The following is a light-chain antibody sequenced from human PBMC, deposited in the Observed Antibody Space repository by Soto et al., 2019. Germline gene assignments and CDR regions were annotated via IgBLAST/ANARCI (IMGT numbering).Light chain of an antibody. Sequence: SYELTQPPSVSVAPGKTARITCGGNNIGSKSVHWYQQKPGQAPVLVIYYDSDRPSGIPERFSGSNSGNTATLTISRVEAGDEADYYCQVWDSSSDVVFGGGTQPTVL. CDR1: NIGSKS. V-gene: IGLV3-21*04. CDR2: YDS. CDR3: QVWDSSSDVV. J-gene: IGLJ2*01.